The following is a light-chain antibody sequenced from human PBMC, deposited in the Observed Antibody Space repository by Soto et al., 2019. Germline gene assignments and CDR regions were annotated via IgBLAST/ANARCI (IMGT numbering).Light chain of an antibody. CDR1: QSVGSSY. J-gene: IGKJ4*01. Sequence: EIVLTQSPGTLSLSPGERATLSCRASQSVGSSYLAWYQQKPGQAPRLLIYGASSRATGIPDRFSGSGSGTDFTLTISRLEPEDFAVYYCQQYGSSLSLTFGGGTKVEIK. CDR3: QQYGSSLSLT. CDR2: GAS. V-gene: IGKV3-20*01.